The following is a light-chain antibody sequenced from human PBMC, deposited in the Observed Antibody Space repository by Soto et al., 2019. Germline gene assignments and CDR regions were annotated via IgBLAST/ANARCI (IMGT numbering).Light chain of an antibody. CDR2: GAS. V-gene: IGKV3-20*01. Sequence: EIVLTQSPGTLSLSPGEKATLSCRASQDFGSRSLAWYQQKRGQAPRLLIHGASNRATGIPDRFSGSGSGTDFTLTITRLEPEDFAVYYCQQYGGSPRTFGQGTKVDIK. J-gene: IGKJ1*01. CDR3: QQYGGSPRT. CDR1: QDFGSRS.